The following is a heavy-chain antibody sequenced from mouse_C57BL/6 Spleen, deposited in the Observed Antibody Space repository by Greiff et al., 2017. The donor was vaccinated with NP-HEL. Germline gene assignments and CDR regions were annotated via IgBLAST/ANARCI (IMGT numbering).Heavy chain of an antibody. J-gene: IGHJ2*01. Sequence: VQLQQPGAELVQPGASVKLSCKASGYTFTSYWMHWVKQRPGQGLEWIGMIPPNSGRTTYNEKFKRKATLTVDKSSSTAYMQLSSLTSEDSAVYYCARSNYGSSYYFDYWGQGTTLTVSS. V-gene: IGHV1-64*01. CDR1: GYTFTSYW. CDR3: ARSNYGSSYYFDY. CDR2: IPPNSGRT. D-gene: IGHD1-1*01.